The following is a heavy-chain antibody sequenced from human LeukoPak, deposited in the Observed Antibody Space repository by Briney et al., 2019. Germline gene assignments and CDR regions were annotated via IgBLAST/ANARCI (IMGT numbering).Heavy chain of an antibody. CDR3: ASSERGRYCSGGSCQPDAFDI. D-gene: IGHD2-15*01. CDR2: TYHSGST. Sequence: SQTLSLTCAVSGGSISSGGYSWSWIRQPPGKGLEWIGYTYHSGSTYHNPSLKSRVTISVDRSKSQFSLKLSSVTAADTAVYYCASSERGRYCSGGSCQPDAFDIWGQGTMVTVSS. CDR1: GGSISSGGYS. V-gene: IGHV4-30-2*01. J-gene: IGHJ3*02.